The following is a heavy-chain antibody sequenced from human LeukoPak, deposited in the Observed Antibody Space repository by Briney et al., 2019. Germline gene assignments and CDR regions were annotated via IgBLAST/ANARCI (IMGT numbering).Heavy chain of an antibody. CDR2: INHSGST. J-gene: IGHJ4*02. V-gene: IGHV4-34*01. D-gene: IGHD2-2*01. Sequence: SETLSLTCAVYGGSFSGYYWSWIRQPPGKGLEWIGEINHSGSTNYNPSLKSRVTISVDTSKNQFSLKLSSVTAADAAVYYCARGPVCSSTSCLFDYWGPGTLVTVSS. CDR3: ARGPVCSSTSCLFDY. CDR1: GGSFSGYY.